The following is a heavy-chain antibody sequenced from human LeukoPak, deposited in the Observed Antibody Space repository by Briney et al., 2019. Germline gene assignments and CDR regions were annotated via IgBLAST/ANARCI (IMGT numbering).Heavy chain of an antibody. Sequence: SETLSLTCTVSGGSISSYYWSWIRQPPGKGLEWIGYIYYSGSTNYNPSLKSRVTISVDTSKNQFSLKLSSVTAADTAVYYCAGEHSSGYHDYWGQGTLVTVSS. J-gene: IGHJ4*02. CDR2: IYYSGST. CDR3: AGEHSSGYHDY. CDR1: GGSISSYY. D-gene: IGHD3-22*01. V-gene: IGHV4-59*01.